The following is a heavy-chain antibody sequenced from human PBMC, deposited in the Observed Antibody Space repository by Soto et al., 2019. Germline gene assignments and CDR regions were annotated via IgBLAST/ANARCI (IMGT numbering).Heavy chain of an antibody. CDR2: IYSGGST. CDR1: GFTVSTKY. J-gene: IGHJ4*02. D-gene: IGHD3-16*01. CDR3: ARDPWAADY. V-gene: IGHV3-66*01. Sequence: EVQLVESGGGLVQPGGSLRLSCVVSGFTVSTKYMSWVRQAPGKGLEWVSVIYSGGSTFYADSVRGRFTISRDNSKNTVNLQMNSLRAEDTAVYYCARDPWAADYWGQGTLVTVSS.